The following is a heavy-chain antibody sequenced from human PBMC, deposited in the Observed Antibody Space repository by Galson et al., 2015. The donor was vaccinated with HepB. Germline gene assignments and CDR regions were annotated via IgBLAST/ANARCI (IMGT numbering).Heavy chain of an antibody. V-gene: IGHV3-23*01. J-gene: IGHJ6*03. CDR3: AKDPRSGLVYYFYYMDV. CDR1: GFTFSSYA. CDR2: ISGSGGST. D-gene: IGHD2-21*01. Sequence: SLRLSCAASGFTFSSYAMSWVRQAPGKGLEWVSGISGSGGSTYYADSVKGRFTTSRDNSKNTLYLQMNSLRAEDTAVYYCAKDPRSGLVYYFYYMDVWGKGTTVTVSS.